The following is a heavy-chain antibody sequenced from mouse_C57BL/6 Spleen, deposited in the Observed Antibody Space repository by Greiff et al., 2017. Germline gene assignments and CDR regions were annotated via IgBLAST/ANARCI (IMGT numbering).Heavy chain of an antibody. CDR2: ISSGSSTI. J-gene: IGHJ1*03. Sequence: EVKLMESGGGLVKPGGSLKLSCAASGFTFSDYGMHWVRQAPEKGLEWVAYISSGSSTIYYADTVKGRFTISRDNAKNTLFLQMTSLRSEDTAMYYCARQWLLRGYFDVWGTGTTVTVSS. CDR1: GFTFSDYG. CDR3: ARQWLLRGYFDV. D-gene: IGHD2-3*01. V-gene: IGHV5-17*01.